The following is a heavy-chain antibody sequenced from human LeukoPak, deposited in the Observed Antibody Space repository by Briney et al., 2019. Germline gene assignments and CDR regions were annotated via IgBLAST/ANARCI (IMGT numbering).Heavy chain of an antibody. Sequence: SETLSLTCTVSGGSISSGGYYWSWIRQPPGKGLEWIGYISHSGSTYYNPSLKSRVTISVDRSKNQFSLKVTSVTAADTAVYYCVREILYCTGGSCYRGPFDNWGQGTLVTVSA. CDR1: GGSISSGGYY. CDR2: ISHSGST. V-gene: IGHV4-30-2*01. CDR3: VREILYCTGGSCYRGPFDN. J-gene: IGHJ4*02. D-gene: IGHD2-15*01.